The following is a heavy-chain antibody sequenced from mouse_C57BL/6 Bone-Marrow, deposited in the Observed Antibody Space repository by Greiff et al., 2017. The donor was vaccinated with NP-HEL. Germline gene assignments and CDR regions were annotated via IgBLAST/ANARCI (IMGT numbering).Heavy chain of an antibody. V-gene: IGHV1-47*01. CDR2: FDPYDDDT. CDR1: GYTFPTYP. CDR3: AYSSNYGAMDD. J-gene: IGHJ4*01. Sequence: VQLQQSGAELVKPGASVKMSCKASGYTFPTYPIHWVKQNPGQSLEWIGNFDPYDDDTKYNAKFKGKATLTVEKSSSTVYLELSRLTSDDSAVSYCAYSSNYGAMDDWGTGTTVTVSS. D-gene: IGHD2-5*01.